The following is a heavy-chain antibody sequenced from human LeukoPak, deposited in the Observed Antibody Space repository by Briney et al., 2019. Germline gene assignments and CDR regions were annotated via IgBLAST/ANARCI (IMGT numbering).Heavy chain of an antibody. CDR3: VRDSHYTSGWYAIDY. J-gene: IGHJ4*02. CDR2: INPKSGDT. CDR1: GYTFTVYY. Sequence: ASVKLSCKVSGYTFTVYYIHWVRQPPGQGLEWMGWINPKSGDTRYAQKFQGRVTMTRDTSISAAYMEMSILRADDTAFYYCVRDSHYTSGWYAIDYWGQGTLVTVSS. V-gene: IGHV1-2*02. D-gene: IGHD6-19*01.